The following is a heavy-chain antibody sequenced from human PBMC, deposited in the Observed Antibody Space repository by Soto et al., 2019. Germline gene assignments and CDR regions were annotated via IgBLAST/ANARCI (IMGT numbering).Heavy chain of an antibody. Sequence: VGSLRLSCAASGFTFSSYSMNWVRQAPGKGLEWVSSISSSSSYIYYADSVKGRFTISRDNAKNSLYLQMSSLRAEDTAVYYCARVVPYCSSTSCYDDYWGQGTLVTVSS. CDR3: ARVVPYCSSTSCYDDY. J-gene: IGHJ4*02. D-gene: IGHD2-2*01. CDR2: ISSSSSYI. CDR1: GFTFSSYS. V-gene: IGHV3-21*01.